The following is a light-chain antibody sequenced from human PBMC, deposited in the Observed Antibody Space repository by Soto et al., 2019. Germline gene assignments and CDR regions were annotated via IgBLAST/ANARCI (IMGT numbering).Light chain of an antibody. CDR2: DAS. V-gene: IGKV3-15*01. CDR3: QQYNVWPLT. J-gene: IGKJ4*01. CDR1: QSVSSN. Sequence: EIVMTQSPATLSVSPGERATLSCRASQSVSSNLAWYQQKPGQTPKLLIYDASTRATGIPARFSGNGSGTEFALTISSLQSEDFAVYYCQQYNVWPLTFGGGTKVEFK.